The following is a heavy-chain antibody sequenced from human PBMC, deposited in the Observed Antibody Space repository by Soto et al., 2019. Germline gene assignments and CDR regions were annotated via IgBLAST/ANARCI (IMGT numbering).Heavy chain of an antibody. J-gene: IGHJ4*02. D-gene: IGHD2-2*01. CDR2: MNPNSGNT. V-gene: IGHV1-8*01. CDR1: GYTFTSYD. Sequence: QVQLVQSGAEVKKPGASVKVSCKASGYTFTSYDINWVRQASGQGLEWMGWMNPNSGNTGYAQKFQGRVTMTRNTSISTAYMELSSLRSEDPAVYYCARGVPAARDLHYWGQGTLVTVSS. CDR3: ARGVPAARDLHY.